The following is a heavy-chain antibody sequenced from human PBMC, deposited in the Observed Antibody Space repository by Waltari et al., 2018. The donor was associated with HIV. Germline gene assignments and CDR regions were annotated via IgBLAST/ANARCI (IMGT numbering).Heavy chain of an antibody. CDR3: VKEGGYCSGGRCYYYGMDV. D-gene: IGHD2-15*01. V-gene: IGHV3-64D*06. Sequence: EVQLVESGGGLVKPGGSLRLSCSAYGFTFSSYAMHWVRQAPGKGLEYVSAISNNGHSTYYADSVKGRFTISRDNSKNTLNLQMSSLRAEDTAVYYCVKEGGYCSGGRCYYYGMDVWGQGTTVTVSS. J-gene: IGHJ6*02. CDR2: ISNNGHST. CDR1: GFTFSSYA.